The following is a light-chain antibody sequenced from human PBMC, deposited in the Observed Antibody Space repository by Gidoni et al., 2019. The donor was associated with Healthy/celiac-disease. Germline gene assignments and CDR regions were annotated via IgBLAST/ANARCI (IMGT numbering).Light chain of an antibody. CDR3: QQSYSTPGT. CDR2: AAS. Sequence: DIQMTPSPSSLSASVGDRVTITCRASQSISSYLNWYQQKPGKAPKLLIYAASSLQSGVPSGFSGSGSGTDFTLTISSLQPEDFATYYCQQSYSTPGTFGQGTKLEIK. CDR1: QSISSY. J-gene: IGKJ2*02. V-gene: IGKV1-39*01.